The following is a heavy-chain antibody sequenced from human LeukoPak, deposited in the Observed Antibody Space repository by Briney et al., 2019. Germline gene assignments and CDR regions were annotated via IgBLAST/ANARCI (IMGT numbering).Heavy chain of an antibody. D-gene: IGHD2-2*01. J-gene: IGHJ5*02. V-gene: IGHV5-51*01. Sequence: GESLKISCKGSGYSFTSDWIGWGRQMPGKGLEWMGIIYPGDSDTRYSPSFQSQVTISADKSISTDYLQWRSLKASDTAIYYCARHRGGYCSSTTCYGNWFDPWGEGTLVTVSS. CDR2: IYPGDSDT. CDR1: GYSFTSDW. CDR3: ARHRGGYCSSTTCYGNWFDP.